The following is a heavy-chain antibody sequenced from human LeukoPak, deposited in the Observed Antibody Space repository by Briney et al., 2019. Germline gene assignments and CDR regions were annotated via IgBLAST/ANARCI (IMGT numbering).Heavy chain of an antibody. CDR2: INPNSSGT. V-gene: IGHV1-2*02. CDR1: GYTFTGSY. J-gene: IGHJ3*02. CDR3: ASGAHCSGGSCYSGAFDI. Sequence: ASVKVSCKASGYTFTGSYMHWVRQAPGQGLEWMGWINPNSSGTNYAQKFQGRVTMTRDTSISTAYMELTRLRSDDTAVYYCASGAHCSGGSCYSGAFDIWGQGTMVTVSS. D-gene: IGHD2-15*01.